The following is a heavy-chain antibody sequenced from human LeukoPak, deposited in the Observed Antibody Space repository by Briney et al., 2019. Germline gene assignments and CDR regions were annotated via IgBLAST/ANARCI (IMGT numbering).Heavy chain of an antibody. J-gene: IGHJ3*02. CDR2: IYYSGST. V-gene: IGHV4-59*08. D-gene: IGHD2-2*03. CDR3: ARHWIARRAFDI. Sequence: SETLSLTCTVSGGSISSYYWSLIRQPPGKGLEWIGYIYYSGSTNYNPSLKSRVTISVDTSKNQFSLKLSSVTAADTAVYYCARHWIARRAFDIWGQGTMVTVSS. CDR1: GGSISSYY.